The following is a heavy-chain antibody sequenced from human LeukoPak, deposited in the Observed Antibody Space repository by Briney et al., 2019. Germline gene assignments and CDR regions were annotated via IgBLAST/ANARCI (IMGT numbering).Heavy chain of an antibody. D-gene: IGHD4-17*01. V-gene: IGHV3-48*04. Sequence: PGGSLRLSCAASGFTFSSYSMNWVRQAPGKGLEWVSYISSSGSTIYYADSVKGRFTISRDNAKNSLYLQMNSLRAEDTAVYYCARDLGTVTFDYWGQGTLVTVSS. CDR1: GFTFSSYS. CDR2: ISSSGSTI. J-gene: IGHJ4*02. CDR3: ARDLGTVTFDY.